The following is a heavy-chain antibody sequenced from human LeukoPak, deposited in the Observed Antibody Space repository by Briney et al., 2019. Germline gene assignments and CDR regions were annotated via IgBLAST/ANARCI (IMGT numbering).Heavy chain of an antibody. CDR3: ARADCSSTSCYGPYYYMDV. D-gene: IGHD2-2*01. V-gene: IGHV1-69*13. CDR1: GGTFSSYA. J-gene: IGHJ6*03. CDR2: IIPIFGTA. Sequence: SVKVSCKASGGTFSSYAISWVRQAPGQGLEWMGGIIPIFGTANYAQKFQGRVTITADESTSTAYMELSSLRSEDTAVYYCARADCSSTSCYGPYYYMDVWGKGTTVTVSS.